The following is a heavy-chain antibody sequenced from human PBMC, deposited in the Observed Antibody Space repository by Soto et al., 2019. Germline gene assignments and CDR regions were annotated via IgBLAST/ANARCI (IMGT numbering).Heavy chain of an antibody. CDR2: VSPENRNA. Sequence: SVNLYCKTAGYTISVCDINWVRQAPGQGLEYMGWVSPENRNAGYAPQFRGRVSMTADTSINTVYLQMNSLRVEDTAVYYCTRDRPGPQHYFDYWGQGNMVTVSS. D-gene: IGHD6-6*01. J-gene: IGHJ4*02. CDR3: TRDRPGPQHYFDY. V-gene: IGHV1-8*01. CDR1: GYTISVCD.